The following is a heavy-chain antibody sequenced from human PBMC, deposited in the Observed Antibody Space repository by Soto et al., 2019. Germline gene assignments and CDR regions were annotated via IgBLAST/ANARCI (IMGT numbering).Heavy chain of an antibody. Sequence: PSETLSLTCAVYGGSFSGYYWSWIRQPPGKGLEWIGEINHSGSTNYNPSLKSRVTISVDTSKNQFSLKLSSVTAADTAVYYCARGGLLYYYYGMDVWGQGTTVTVSS. J-gene: IGHJ6*02. CDR1: GGSFSGYY. D-gene: IGHD4-17*01. CDR3: ARGGLLYYYYGMDV. CDR2: INHSGST. V-gene: IGHV4-34*01.